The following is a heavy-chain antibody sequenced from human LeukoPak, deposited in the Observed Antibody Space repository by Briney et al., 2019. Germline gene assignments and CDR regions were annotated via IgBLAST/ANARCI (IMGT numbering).Heavy chain of an antibody. D-gene: IGHD6-25*01. CDR2: LYSDAPST. J-gene: IGHJ5*02. V-gene: IGHV3-74*01. Sequence: GGSLTLSYTPSGFHFSNHWMPWARHGPGKGLEWVSRLYSDAPSTTYADSVKSRFTITRDNAKNTLYLQMSSLRVDDAAVYYCGRTFGSGRYPGDWFDPWGQGTLVTVSS. CDR3: GRTFGSGRYPGDWFDP. CDR1: GFHFSNHW.